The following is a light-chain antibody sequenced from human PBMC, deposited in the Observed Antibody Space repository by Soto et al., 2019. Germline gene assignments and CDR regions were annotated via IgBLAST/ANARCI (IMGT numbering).Light chain of an antibody. CDR3: QHYCNSPGT. Sequence: EIVLTQSPGTLSLSPGERATLSCRASQSVSSSYLAWYQQKPGQAPRLLIYGASSSSTGIPDRFGGSGSGADFTLTISRPEPEDFVVAYCQHYCNSPGTFGQGTKVEIK. V-gene: IGKV3-20*01. J-gene: IGKJ1*01. CDR2: GAS. CDR1: QSVSSSY.